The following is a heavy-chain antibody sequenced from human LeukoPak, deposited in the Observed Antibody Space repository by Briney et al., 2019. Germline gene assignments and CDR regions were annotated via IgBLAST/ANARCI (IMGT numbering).Heavy chain of an antibody. CDR1: GGSISSSNW. Sequence: PSETLSLTCAVSGGSISSSNWWSWVRQPPGKGLEWIGEIYHSGSTNYNPSLKSRVTISVDKSKNQFSLKLSSVTAADTAVYYCARDSIAAAGRDYDYWGQGTLVTVSS. CDR3: ARDSIAAAGRDYDY. CDR2: IYHSGST. J-gene: IGHJ4*02. D-gene: IGHD6-13*01. V-gene: IGHV4-4*02.